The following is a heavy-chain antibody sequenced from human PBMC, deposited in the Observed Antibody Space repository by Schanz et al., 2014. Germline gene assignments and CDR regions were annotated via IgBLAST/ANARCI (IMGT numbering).Heavy chain of an antibody. Sequence: EVQLLESGGGLVQPGGSLRLSCAASGFTFSIYGMSWVRQAPGKGLEWLSRMLGSGSSVFYADSVKGRFTISRDNLKNTVYLQLTIPRPGHTAVYYCATEGRLPDCGTGSHFTSWGQGILVAVSS. J-gene: IGHJ5*02. V-gene: IGHV3-23*01. CDR2: MLGSGSSV. D-gene: IGHD2-21*01. CDR3: ATEGRLPDCGTGSHFTS. CDR1: GFTFSIYG.